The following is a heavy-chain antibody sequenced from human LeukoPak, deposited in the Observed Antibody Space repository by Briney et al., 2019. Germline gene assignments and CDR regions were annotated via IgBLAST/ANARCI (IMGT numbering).Heavy chain of an antibody. Sequence: SQTLSLTCAISGDSVSSKRAAWNWIRQSPSRGLEWLGRTYYTSQWHNDFAVSVKSRITINPDKSKNQFSLQLNSVTPEDTAVYYCARSTTPGSENWFDPWGQGTLVTVSP. CDR1: GDSVSSKRAA. V-gene: IGHV6-1*01. D-gene: IGHD1-1*01. J-gene: IGHJ5*02. CDR3: ARSTTPGSENWFDP. CDR2: TYYTSQWHN.